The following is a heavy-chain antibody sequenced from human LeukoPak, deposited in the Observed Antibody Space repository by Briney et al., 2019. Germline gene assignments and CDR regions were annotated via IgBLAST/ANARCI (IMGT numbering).Heavy chain of an antibody. D-gene: IGHD1-26*01. Sequence: QTGGSLRLSCAASGFTFTSYSMNWVRQAPGKGLEWVSTISGGGGSTYYADSVKGRFTISRDNSKNTLYLQVNSLRAEDTAVYYGPKGGKWDLTPLDYWAQEPLVTFSS. J-gene: IGHJ4*02. V-gene: IGHV3-23*01. CDR3: PKGGKWDLTPLDY. CDR1: GFTFTSYS. CDR2: ISGGGGST.